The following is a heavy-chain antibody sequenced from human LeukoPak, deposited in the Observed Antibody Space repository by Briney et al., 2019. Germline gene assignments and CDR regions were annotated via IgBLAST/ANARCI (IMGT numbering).Heavy chain of an antibody. CDR2: ISSSATYI. Sequence: GGSLRLSCAASGFTFSSYWMHWVRQAPGKGLEWVSSISSSATYISYADSVKGRFTISRDNAKNSLYLQMNSLRDEDTAVYYCARGAAGYVGASSFDYWGQGTLVTVSS. CDR3: ARGAAGYVGASSFDY. J-gene: IGHJ4*02. V-gene: IGHV3-21*01. D-gene: IGHD1-26*01. CDR1: GFTFSSYW.